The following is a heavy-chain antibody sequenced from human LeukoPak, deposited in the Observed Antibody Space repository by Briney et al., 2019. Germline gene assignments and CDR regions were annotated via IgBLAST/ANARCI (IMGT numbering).Heavy chain of an antibody. CDR2: VSYTGGMT. Sequence: GGSLRLSCAASGFTFSSYAMSWVRQAPGKGLEWVSAVSYTGGMTYYADSVKGRFTISRDNSKNTLYLQMNGLRAEDTAVYYCAKDGRSDVGDHHEYFDYWGQGTLVTVSS. CDR1: GFTFSSYA. J-gene: IGHJ4*02. D-gene: IGHD4-17*01. CDR3: AKDGRSDVGDHHEYFDY. V-gene: IGHV3-23*01.